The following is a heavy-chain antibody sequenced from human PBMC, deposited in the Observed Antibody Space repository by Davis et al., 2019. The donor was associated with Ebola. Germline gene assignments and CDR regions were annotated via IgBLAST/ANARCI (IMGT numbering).Heavy chain of an antibody. V-gene: IGHV3-33*08. CDR1: GFTFSSYA. Sequence: PGGSLRLSCAASGFTFSSYAMHWVRQAPGKGLEWVAVIWYDGSNKYYADSVKGRFTISRDNSKNTLYLQMNSLRAEDTAVYYCARDSWFGDYYYYMDVWGKGTTVTVSS. J-gene: IGHJ6*03. CDR2: IWYDGSNK. CDR3: ARDSWFGDYYYYMDV. D-gene: IGHD3-10*01.